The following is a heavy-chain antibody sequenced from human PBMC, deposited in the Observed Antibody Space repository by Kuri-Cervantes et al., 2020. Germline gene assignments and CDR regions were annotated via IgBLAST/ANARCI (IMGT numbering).Heavy chain of an antibody. V-gene: IGHV4-38-2*02. CDR1: GYSIRSDYH. Sequence: SETLSLTCTVSGYSIRSDYHWAWIRQSPVKGLEWIGSIFHGGDTYYNPSLKSRLIISVDTSNNKFFLSLTSMTAADTAVYYCARVAGPMVSWGQGTLVTVSS. J-gene: IGHJ5*02. D-gene: IGHD2-8*01. CDR3: ARVAGPMVS. CDR2: IFHGGDT.